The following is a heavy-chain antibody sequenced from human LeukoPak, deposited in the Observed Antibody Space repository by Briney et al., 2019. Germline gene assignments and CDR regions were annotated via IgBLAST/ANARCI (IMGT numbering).Heavy chain of an antibody. V-gene: IGHV3-30*04. Sequence: GRSLRLSCAASGFTFSTYPMYWVRQAPGKGLEWVAVISYDESNKYYADSVKGRFTVSRDNSKSTLSLQMNSLRAEDTAVYYCVRVRDSSNWYVFDVWGQGTMVTVSS. D-gene: IGHD6-13*01. CDR3: VRVRDSSNWYVFDV. J-gene: IGHJ3*01. CDR2: ISYDESNK. CDR1: GFTFSTYP.